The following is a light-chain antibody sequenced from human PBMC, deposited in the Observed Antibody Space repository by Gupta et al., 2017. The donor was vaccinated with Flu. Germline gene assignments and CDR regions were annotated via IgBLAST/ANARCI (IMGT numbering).Light chain of an antibody. J-gene: IGKJ1*01. CDR2: AAS. CDR1: QSIRGY. Sequence: DLQMTQSPSSLSASVGDRVTITCRASQSIRGYLNWYQQRTGKAPKLLIYAASSLQSGVPSRVSGRGSGTDGNLTISSLQPEDVATYDGQQSHWTSWTFGQGTKVEIK. CDR3: QQSHWTSWT. V-gene: IGKV1-39*01.